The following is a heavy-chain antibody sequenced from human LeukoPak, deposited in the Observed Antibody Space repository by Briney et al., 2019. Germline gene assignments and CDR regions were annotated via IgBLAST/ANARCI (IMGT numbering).Heavy chain of an antibody. CDR3: ARDSNYYYYGMDV. D-gene: IGHD2-2*01. CDR2: ISSSSSYI. Sequence: GGSLRLSCAASGFTFSSYSTNWVRQAPGKGLEWVSSISSSSSYIYYADSVKGRFTISRDNAKNSLYLQMNSLRAEDTAVYYCARDSNYYYYGMDVWGQGTTVTVSS. CDR1: GFTFSSYS. V-gene: IGHV3-21*01. J-gene: IGHJ6*02.